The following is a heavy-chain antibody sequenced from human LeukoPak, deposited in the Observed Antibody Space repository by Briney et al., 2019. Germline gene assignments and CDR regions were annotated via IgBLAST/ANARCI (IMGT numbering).Heavy chain of an antibody. D-gene: IGHD2-15*01. CDR1: GSTFSSYG. Sequence: PGGSLRLSCAASGSTFSSYGMHWVRQAPGKGLEWVAVISYDGSNIYYADSVKGRFTISRDNSKNTLYLQMNSLRAEDTAVYYCAKSGRYCSGGSCYYYGMDVWGQGTTVTVSS. CDR2: ISYDGSNI. J-gene: IGHJ6*02. CDR3: AKSGRYCSGGSCYYYGMDV. V-gene: IGHV3-30*18.